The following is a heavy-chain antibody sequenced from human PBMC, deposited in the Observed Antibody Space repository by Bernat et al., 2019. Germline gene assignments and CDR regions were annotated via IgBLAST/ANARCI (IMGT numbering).Heavy chain of an antibody. CDR1: GFTFSSYA. D-gene: IGHD3-3*01. V-gene: IGHV3-23*01. Sequence: EVQLLESGGGLVQPGGSLRLSCAASGFTFSSYAMSWVRQAPGKGLEWVSAISGSGGRTYYADSVKGRFTISRDNSKNTLYLQMNSLRAEDTAVYYCAKPFWSGYFNFDYWGQGTLVTVSS. J-gene: IGHJ4*02. CDR2: ISGSGGRT. CDR3: AKPFWSGYFNFDY.